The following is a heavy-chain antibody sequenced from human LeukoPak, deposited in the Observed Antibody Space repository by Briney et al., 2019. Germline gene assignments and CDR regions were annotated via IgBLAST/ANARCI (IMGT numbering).Heavy chain of an antibody. Sequence: GGSLRLSCAASGFTFSSYSMNWVRQAPGKGLEWVSYISSSSSTIYYADSVKGRFTISRDNAKNSLYLQMNSLRAEDTAVYYCARGTHYYYGSSGALYWGQGTLVTVSS. CDR3: ARGTHYYYGSSGALY. V-gene: IGHV3-48*01. CDR2: ISSSSSTI. CDR1: GFTFSSYS. D-gene: IGHD3-22*01. J-gene: IGHJ4*02.